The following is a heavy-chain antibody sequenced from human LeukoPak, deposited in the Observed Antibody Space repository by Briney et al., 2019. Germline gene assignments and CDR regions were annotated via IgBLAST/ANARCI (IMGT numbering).Heavy chain of an antibody. CDR1: GFTFSSYS. J-gene: IGHJ4*02. D-gene: IGHD6-13*01. CDR3: ARGAGTAAGTGQGLGQSDY. V-gene: IGHV3-21*01. CDR2: ITRSSSYI. Sequence: PGGSLRLSCAASGFTFSSYSMNLIRQAPRKGLEWGSSITRSSSYIYYADSVKGRFTISRDNAKNSLYLQMNSLRAEDTAVYHCARGAGTAAGTGQGLGQSDYWGQGTLVTVSS.